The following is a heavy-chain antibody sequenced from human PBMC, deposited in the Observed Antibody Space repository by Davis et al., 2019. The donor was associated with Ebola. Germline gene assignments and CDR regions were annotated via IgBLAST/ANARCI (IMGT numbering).Heavy chain of an antibody. Sequence: GESLKISCKDSGNSFTSHWIGWVRQMPGKGLEWMGIIYTGDSDTRYSPSFRGQVTISADKSTKTAFLQWRSLKASDTAMYYCASLRRTITGMDDGFDIWGQGTMVTVCS. J-gene: IGHJ3*02. V-gene: IGHV5-51*01. CDR3: ASLRRTITGMDDGFDI. CDR1: GNSFTSHW. D-gene: IGHD1-20*01. CDR2: IYTGDSDT.